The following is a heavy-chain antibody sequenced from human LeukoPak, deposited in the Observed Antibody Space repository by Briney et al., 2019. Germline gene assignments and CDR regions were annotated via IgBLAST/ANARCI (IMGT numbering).Heavy chain of an antibody. CDR2: INRDESST. V-gene: IGHV3-74*01. J-gene: IGHJ4*02. CDR3: AKSRRAYCSGGSCFGLWDY. D-gene: IGHD2-15*01. CDR1: GFTFGTYW. Sequence: GGSLGLSCAASGFTFGTYWMHWVRQAPGKGLVWVSRINRDESSTTYADSVKGRFTISRDNAKNTLYLQMNSLRAEDTAVYYCAKSRRAYCSGGSCFGLWDYWGQGTLVTVSS.